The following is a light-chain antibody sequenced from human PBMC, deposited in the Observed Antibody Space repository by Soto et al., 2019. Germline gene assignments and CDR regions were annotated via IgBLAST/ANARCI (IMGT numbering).Light chain of an antibody. V-gene: IGLV1-40*01. CDR1: SSNIGAGYD. J-gene: IGLJ2*01. CDR3: QSYDSSLSGVV. Sequence: QSVLTQPPSVSGAPGQRVTISCTGSSSNIGAGYDVHWYLQLPGTAPKLLIYGNINRPSGVPDRFSGSKSGTSASLAITGLQAEDEADYYCQSYDSSLSGVVFSGGTKVTVL. CDR2: GNI.